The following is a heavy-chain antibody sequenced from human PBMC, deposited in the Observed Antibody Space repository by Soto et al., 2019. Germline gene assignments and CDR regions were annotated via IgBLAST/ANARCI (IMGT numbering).Heavy chain of an antibody. CDR2: IYSGGST. D-gene: IGHD3-16*01. CDR3: ARDNDYDYIWGSSPSLNY. CDR1: GFTVSSNY. V-gene: IGHV3-66*01. Sequence: GGSLRLSCAASGFTVSSNYMSWVSQAPGKGLEWVSVIYSGGSTYYADSVKGRFTISRDNSKNTLYLQMNSLRAEDTAVYYCARDNDYDYIWGSSPSLNYWGQGTLVTVSS. J-gene: IGHJ4*02.